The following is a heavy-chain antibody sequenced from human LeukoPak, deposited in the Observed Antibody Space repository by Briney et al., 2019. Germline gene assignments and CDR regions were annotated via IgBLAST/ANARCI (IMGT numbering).Heavy chain of an antibody. CDR1: GFTFDDYA. V-gene: IGHV3-9*01. D-gene: IGHD3-10*02. CDR2: ISWNSDNI. Sequence: PGRSLRLSCAVSGFTFDDYAMHWVRQVPGKGLEWVSCISWNSDNIGYADSVKGRFTISRDNAKNSLYLQMNSLRAEDTAVYYCAELGITMIGGVWGKGTTVTISS. J-gene: IGHJ6*04. CDR3: AELGITMIGGV.